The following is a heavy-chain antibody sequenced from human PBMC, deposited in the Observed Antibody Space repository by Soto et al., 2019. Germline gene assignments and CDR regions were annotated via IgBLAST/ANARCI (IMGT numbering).Heavy chain of an antibody. V-gene: IGHV3-33*01. Sequence: QVQLVESGGGVVQPGRSRRLSCAASGLTFSENGMHWVRQAPGKRLEWVALIWFDGSAQQYADSVKGRFTISRDNSKNTLYLQMDTLRVEDTAVYYCASQSYSRPMDVWGQGTTVTVSS. J-gene: IGHJ6*02. CDR2: IWFDGSAQ. CDR3: ASQSYSRPMDV. D-gene: IGHD4-4*01. CDR1: GLTFSENG.